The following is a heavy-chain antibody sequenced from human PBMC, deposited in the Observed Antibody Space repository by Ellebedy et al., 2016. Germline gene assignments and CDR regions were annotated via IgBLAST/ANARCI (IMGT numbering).Heavy chain of an antibody. J-gene: IGHJ4*02. Sequence: GESLKISCVVSGFTFSRSYMTWVRQASGKGLEWVANIKQDGSERFYVDSVKGRFTISRDNARNSLYLQMNNLRVGDTAVYYCAGGSGWLIDFWGQGTLVTVSS. V-gene: IGHV3-7*02. CDR1: GFTFSRSY. D-gene: IGHD6-19*01. CDR3: AGGSGWLIDF. CDR2: IKQDGSER.